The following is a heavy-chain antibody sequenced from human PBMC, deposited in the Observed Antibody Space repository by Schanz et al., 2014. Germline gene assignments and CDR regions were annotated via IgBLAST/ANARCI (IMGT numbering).Heavy chain of an antibody. D-gene: IGHD2-15*01. Sequence: EVQLVESGGGLVKPGGSLRLSCAASGFTFSTYAMSWVRQAPGKGLEWVSDISSGSSYANYADSVKGRFTISRDNAKNTLYLQMNTLRAEDTAVYYCARDRGYCSGGSCLTFDYWGQGTLVNVSS. CDR3: ARDRGYCSGGSCLTFDY. J-gene: IGHJ4*02. CDR1: GFTFSTYA. CDR2: ISSGSSYA. V-gene: IGHV3-21*05.